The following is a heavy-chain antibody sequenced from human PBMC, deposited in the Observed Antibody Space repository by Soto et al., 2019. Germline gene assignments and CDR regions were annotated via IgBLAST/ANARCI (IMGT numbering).Heavy chain of an antibody. V-gene: IGHV4-30-2*01. CDR3: ARGSIAITIFGVVDPYYFDY. J-gene: IGHJ4*02. D-gene: IGHD3-3*01. CDR2: IYHSGST. Sequence: QLQLQESGSGLVKPSQTLSLTCAVSGGSISSGGYSWSWIRQPPGKVLEWIGYIYHSGSTYYNPSLKSRVNISVDRSKNQFSLKLSSVTAADTAVYYCARGSIAITIFGVVDPYYFDYWGQGTLVTVSS. CDR1: GGSISSGGYS.